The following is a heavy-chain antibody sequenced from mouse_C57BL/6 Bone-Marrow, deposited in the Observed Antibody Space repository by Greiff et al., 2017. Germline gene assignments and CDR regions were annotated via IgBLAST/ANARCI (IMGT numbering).Heavy chain of an antibody. CDR2: IDPSDSDT. Sequence: QVQLQQPGAELVMPGASVKLSCKASGYTFTSYWMHWVKQRPGQGLEWIGEIDPSDSDTNYNQKFKGKSTLTVDKSSSTAYMQLSSLTSEDSAVYSGEREGWFDFDYWGQGTSLTVSS. CDR1: GYTFTSYW. J-gene: IGHJ2*02. CDR3: EREGWFDFDY. D-gene: IGHD2-3*01. V-gene: IGHV1-69*01.